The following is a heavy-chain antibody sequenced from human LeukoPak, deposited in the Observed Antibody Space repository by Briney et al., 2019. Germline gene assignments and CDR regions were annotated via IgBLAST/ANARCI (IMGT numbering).Heavy chain of an antibody. J-gene: IGHJ6*03. CDR2: ISGSGGGT. CDR3: AKHKGAGSRYSYSMDV. D-gene: IGHD6-13*01. CDR1: GFTFVTFA. V-gene: IGHV3-23*01. Sequence: PGGSLRLSCAASGFTFVTFAMGWVRQAPGKGLEWVATISGSGGGTYYADPVTGRFTISRDNSKDTLYLQMNSLRAEDTAVYYCAKHKGAGSRYSYSMDVWGKGATVTVSS.